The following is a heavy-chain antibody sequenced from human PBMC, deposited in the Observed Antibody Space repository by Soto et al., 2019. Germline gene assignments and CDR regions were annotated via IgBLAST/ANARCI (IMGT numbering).Heavy chain of an antibody. CDR2: ISSSGTYI. V-gene: IGHV3-21*01. J-gene: IGHJ3*02. D-gene: IGHD3-22*01. CDR3: ARPADMWLTMENRAFDI. CDR1: GFTFSSYS. Sequence: GWSLRLSCAASGFTFSSYSMNWVRQAPGKGLEWVSSISSSGTYIYYADSVKGRFTISRDNAKNSLYLQMNSLRAEDTAVYYCARPADMWLTMENRAFDIWGQGTMVTVSS.